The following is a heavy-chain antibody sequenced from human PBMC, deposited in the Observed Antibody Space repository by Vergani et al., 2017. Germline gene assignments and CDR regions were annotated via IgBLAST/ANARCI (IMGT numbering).Heavy chain of an antibody. J-gene: IGHJ3*02. CDR1: GFTFSSYS. V-gene: IGHV3-21*01. D-gene: IGHD6-19*01. CDR2: ISSSSSYI. CDR3: ARDPIAVAAPGNAFDI. Sequence: VQLQESGPGLVKPGGSLRLSCAASGFTFSSYSMNWVRQAPGKGLEWVSSISSSSSYIYYADSVKGRFTISRDNAKNSLYLQMNSLRAEDTAVYYCARDPIAVAAPGNAFDIWGQGTMVTVSS.